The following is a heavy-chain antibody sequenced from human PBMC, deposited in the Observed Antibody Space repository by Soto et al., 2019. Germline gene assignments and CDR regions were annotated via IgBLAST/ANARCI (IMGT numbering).Heavy chain of an antibody. V-gene: IGHV1-46*03. CDR2: INPSGGST. J-gene: IGHJ4*02. CDR3: ARSIAVAATIDY. D-gene: IGHD6-13*01. Sequence: ASVKVSCKASGYTFTSYYMHWVRQAPGQGLEWMGIINPSGGSTTYAQQFQGRVTMTRDTSTSTVHMELNSLRSEDTAVYFCARSIAVAATIDYWGQGTLVTVSS. CDR1: GYTFTSYY.